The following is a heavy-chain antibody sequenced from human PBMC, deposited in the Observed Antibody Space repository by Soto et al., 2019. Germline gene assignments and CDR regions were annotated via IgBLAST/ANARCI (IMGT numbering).Heavy chain of an antibody. CDR2: INHSGST. D-gene: IGHD3-9*01. CDR3: ARIVLRSFDWTLNYGMDV. J-gene: IGHJ6*02. CDR1: GGSFSCYY. V-gene: IGHV4-34*01. Sequence: AETLARTCAVYGGSFSCYYWSCIRQPPGKVLELIGEINHSGSTNYNPSLKSRVTISVDTYKNQFSLKLSSVTAADTDVYYWARIVLRSFDWTLNYGMDVWGQWTPVNVSS.